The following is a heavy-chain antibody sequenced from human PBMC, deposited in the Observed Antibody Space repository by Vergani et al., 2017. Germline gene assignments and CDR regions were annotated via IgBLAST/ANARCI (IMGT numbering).Heavy chain of an antibody. Sequence: QLQLQESGPGLVKPSETLSLTCTVSGGSISSSSYYWGWIRQPPGKGLEWIGSIYYSGSTYYNPSLKSRVTISVDTSKNQFSLKLSSVTAADTAVYYCARGRSGHIGLNWFDPWGQGTLVTVSS. CDR1: GGSISSSSYY. V-gene: IGHV4-39*07. J-gene: IGHJ5*02. D-gene: IGHD3-3*01. CDR2: IYYSGST. CDR3: ARGRSGHIGLNWFDP.